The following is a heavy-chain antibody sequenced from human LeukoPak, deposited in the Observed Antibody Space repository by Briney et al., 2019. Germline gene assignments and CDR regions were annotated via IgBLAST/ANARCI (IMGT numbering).Heavy chain of an antibody. Sequence: GGSLRLSCAASGFTFSNAWMTWVRQAPGKGLEWVGRIKSITAGGTTDYAAPVKGRFTISRDDSKNTLYLQMNSLKSEDTAVYYCTKDYGLDYWGQATLVTVSS. CDR3: TKDYGLDY. V-gene: IGHV3-15*01. CDR2: IKSITAGGTT. CDR1: GFTFSNAW. D-gene: IGHD4-17*01. J-gene: IGHJ4*02.